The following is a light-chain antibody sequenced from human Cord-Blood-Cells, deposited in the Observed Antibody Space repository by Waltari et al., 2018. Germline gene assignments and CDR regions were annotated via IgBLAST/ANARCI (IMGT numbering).Light chain of an antibody. V-gene: IGLV2-11*01. J-gene: IGLJ1*01. CDR1: SSDVGGYNS. CDR2: DVS. CDR3: CSYAGSYV. Sequence: QSALTQPRSVSGSPGQSVTLSCTGTSSDVGGYNSVSWYQQHPGKAPKLMIYDVSKRPSVVPDRFSGSKSGNTASLTISGLQAEDEADYYCCSYAGSYVFGTGTKVTVL.